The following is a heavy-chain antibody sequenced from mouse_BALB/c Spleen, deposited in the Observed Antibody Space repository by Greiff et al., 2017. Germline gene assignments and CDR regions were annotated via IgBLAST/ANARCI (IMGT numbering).Heavy chain of an antibody. Sequence: EVKLVESGPELVKPGASVKMSCKASGYTFTSYVMHWVKQKPGQGLEWIGYINPYNDGTKYNEKFKGKATLTSDKSSSTAYMELSSLTSEDSAVYYCARLDDGYCFAYWGQGTLVTVAA. CDR3: ARLDDGYCFAY. CDR1: GYTFTSYV. D-gene: IGHD2-3*01. V-gene: IGHV1-14*01. CDR2: INPYNDGT. J-gene: IGHJ3*01.